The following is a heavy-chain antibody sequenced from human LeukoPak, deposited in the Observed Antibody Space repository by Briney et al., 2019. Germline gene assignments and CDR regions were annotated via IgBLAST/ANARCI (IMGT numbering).Heavy chain of an antibody. J-gene: IGHJ4*02. V-gene: IGHV1-2*02. Sequence: ASVKVSCKASGYTFTGYFIHWVRQAPGQGLEWMGWINPNSGGTNYAQKFQGRVTMTRDTSISTAYMELSRLRSDDTAVYYCARVTESIHNSQRYDYWGQGTLVTVSS. CDR2: INPNSGGT. CDR3: ARVTESIHNSQRYDY. CDR1: GYTFTGYF. D-gene: IGHD1-20*01.